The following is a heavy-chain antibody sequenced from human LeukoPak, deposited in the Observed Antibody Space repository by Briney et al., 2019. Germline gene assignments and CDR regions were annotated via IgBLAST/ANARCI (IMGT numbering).Heavy chain of an antibody. CDR2: ISAYNGNT. J-gene: IGHJ4*02. D-gene: IGHD3-3*01. CDR3: ARDFDELHITIFGATPPDY. Sequence: GASVKVSCKASGYTFTSYGISWVRQAPGQGLEWMGWISAYNGNTNYAQKLQGRVTMTTDTSTSTAYMELRSLRSDDTAVYYCARDFDELHITIFGATPPDYWGQGTLVTVSS. CDR1: GYTFTSYG. V-gene: IGHV1-18*01.